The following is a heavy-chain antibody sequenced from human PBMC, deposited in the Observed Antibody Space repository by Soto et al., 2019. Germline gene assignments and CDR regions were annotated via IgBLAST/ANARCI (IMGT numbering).Heavy chain of an antibody. Sequence: ASVKVSCKASGYTFTSYAMHWVRQAPGQRLEWMGWINAGNGNTKYSQKFQGRVTITRDTSASTAYMELSSLRSEDTAVYYCARDATVMDYYYSYMDVWGKGTTVTVSS. CDR2: INAGNGNT. V-gene: IGHV1-3*01. CDR3: ARDATVMDYYYSYMDV. D-gene: IGHD4-4*01. J-gene: IGHJ6*03. CDR1: GYTFTSYA.